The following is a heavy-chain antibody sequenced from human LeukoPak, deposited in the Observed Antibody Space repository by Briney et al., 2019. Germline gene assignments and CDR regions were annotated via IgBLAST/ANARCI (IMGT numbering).Heavy chain of an antibody. CDR3: ARDRNYFEALHRSY. D-gene: IGHD3-10*01. CDR2: VTGNGDNT. J-gene: IGHJ4*02. CDR1: GFTFSSYA. Sequence: PGGSLRLSCAASGFTFSSYAMSWVRQDPGKGLEWVSSVTGNGDNTFHADSVKGRFTISRDNSKNMLYLQINSLRAEDTAVYYCARDRNYFEALHRSYWGQGTLVTVSS. V-gene: IGHV3-23*01.